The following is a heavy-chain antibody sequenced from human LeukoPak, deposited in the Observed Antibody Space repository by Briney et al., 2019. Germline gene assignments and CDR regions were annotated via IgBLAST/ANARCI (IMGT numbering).Heavy chain of an antibody. CDR2: ISAYNGNT. D-gene: IGHD3-3*01. CDR3: ARVLPSNYDFWSGYYGGRESLIDY. Sequence: ASVKVSCKASGYTFTSYGISWVRQAPGQGLEWMGWISAYNGNTNYAQKLQGRVTMTTDTSTSTAYMELRSLRSDDTAVYYCARVLPSNYDFWSGYYGGRESLIDYWGQGTLVTVSS. V-gene: IGHV1-18*01. J-gene: IGHJ4*02. CDR1: GYTFTSYG.